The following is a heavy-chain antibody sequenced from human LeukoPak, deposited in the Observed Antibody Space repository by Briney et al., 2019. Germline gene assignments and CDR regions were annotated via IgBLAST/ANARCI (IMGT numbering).Heavy chain of an antibody. CDR2: IIPIFGTA. CDR1: GGTFSSYA. V-gene: IGHV1-69*05. CDR3: ASSTNLLAVAGANYYYYYMDV. Sequence: SVKVSCKASGGTFSSYAISWVRQAPGQGLEWMGGIIPIFGTANYAQKFQGRVTITTDESTSTAYMELSSLRSEDTAVYYCASSTNLLAVAGANYYYYYMDVWGKGTTVTVSS. J-gene: IGHJ6*03. D-gene: IGHD6-13*01.